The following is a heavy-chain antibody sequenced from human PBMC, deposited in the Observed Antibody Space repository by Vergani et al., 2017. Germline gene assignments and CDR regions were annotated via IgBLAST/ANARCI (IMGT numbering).Heavy chain of an antibody. Sequence: QVQLQQWGAGLLKPSETLSLTCAVYGGSFSGYYWGWIRQPPGKGLEWIGSIYYSGSTYYNPSLKSRVTISVDTSKNQFSLKLSSVTAADTGVYFCARHSTVEWLVKLGWIDPWGQGILVTVSS. V-gene: IGHV4-34*01. J-gene: IGHJ5*02. CDR2: IYYSGST. D-gene: IGHD6-19*01. CDR3: ARHSTVEWLVKLGWIDP. CDR1: GGSFSGYY.